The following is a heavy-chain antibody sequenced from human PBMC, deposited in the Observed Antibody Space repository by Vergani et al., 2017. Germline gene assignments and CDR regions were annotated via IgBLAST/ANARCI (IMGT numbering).Heavy chain of an antibody. CDR2: ISGSGSRT. V-gene: IGHV3-23*01. CDR1: GFTFSSYA. D-gene: IGHD2-2*01. J-gene: IGHJ6*02. Sequence: EVQVLESGGGLVQPGGSLRLSCAASGFTFSSYAMSWVRQAPGKGLEWVSAISGSGSRTYFADSVKGRFTISRDNSKNTLYLQMNSLRAEDTAIYYCANSYCSSLSCYAFYGMEVWGQGTTVTVSS. CDR3: ANSYCSSLSCYAFYGMEV.